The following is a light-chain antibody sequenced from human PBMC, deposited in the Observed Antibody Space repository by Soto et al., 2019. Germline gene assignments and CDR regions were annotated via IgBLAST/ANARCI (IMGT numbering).Light chain of an antibody. V-gene: IGLV1-40*01. J-gene: IGLJ3*02. CDR1: SSNIGAGYD. CDR2: GNS. CDR3: QSYDSSLSGSEV. Sequence: QSVLTQPPSVSGAPGQRVTISFTGSSSNIGAGYDVHWYQQLPGTAPKLLIYGNSNRPSGVPDRFSGSKSGTSASLAITGLQAEDEADYYCQSYDSSLSGSEVFGGGTKVTVL.